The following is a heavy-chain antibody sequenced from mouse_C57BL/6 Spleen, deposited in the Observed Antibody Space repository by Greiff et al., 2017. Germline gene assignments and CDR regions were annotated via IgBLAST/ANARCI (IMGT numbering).Heavy chain of an antibody. V-gene: IGHV1-15*01. CDR2: IDPETGGT. D-gene: IGHD2-12*01. Sequence: VKLQESGAELVRPGASVTLSCKASGYTFTDYEMHWVKQTPVHGLEWIGAIDPETGGTAYNQKFKGKAILTADKSSSTAYMELRSLTSEDSAVYYCTRCLRRDWYFDVWGTGTTVTVSS. J-gene: IGHJ1*03. CDR3: TRCLRRDWYFDV. CDR1: GYTFTDYE.